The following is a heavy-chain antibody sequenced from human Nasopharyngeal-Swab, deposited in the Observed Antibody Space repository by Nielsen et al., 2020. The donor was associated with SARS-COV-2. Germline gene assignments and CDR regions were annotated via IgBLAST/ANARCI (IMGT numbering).Heavy chain of an antibody. CDR2: MNPNSGNT. CDR1: GYTFTSYD. J-gene: IGHJ6*02. D-gene: IGHD3-9*01. CDR3: ARGGALRYFDWLYYYCGMDV. V-gene: IGHV1-8*01. Sequence: ASVKVSCKASGYTFTSYDINWVRQATGQGLEWMGWMNPNSGNTGYAQKFQGRVTMTRNTSISTAYMELSSLRSEDTAVYYCARGGALRYFDWLYYYCGMDVWGQGTTVTVSS.